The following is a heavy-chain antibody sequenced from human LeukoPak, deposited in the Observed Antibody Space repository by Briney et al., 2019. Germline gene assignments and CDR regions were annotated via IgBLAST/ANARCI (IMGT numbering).Heavy chain of an antibody. Sequence: AASVKVSCKASGYTFTNYYMHWVRQARGQGLEWMGTINPIGGSTSYAQKFQGRVTMTRDTSTSTVYMELSSLRSEDTAVYYSAILRGAFDYWGKGTLVTVSS. CDR2: INPIGGST. J-gene: IGHJ4*02. CDR3: AILRGAFDY. D-gene: IGHD4/OR15-4a*01. CDR1: GYTFTNYY. V-gene: IGHV1-46*01.